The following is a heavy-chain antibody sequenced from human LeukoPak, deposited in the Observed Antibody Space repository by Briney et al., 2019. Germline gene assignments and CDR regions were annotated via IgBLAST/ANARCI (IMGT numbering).Heavy chain of an antibody. CDR3: ASGRWFDP. J-gene: IGHJ5*02. Sequence: QPSETLSLTCTVSGGSISSYYWSWIRQPPGKGLEWIGYIYYSGSTNYNPSLKSRVTISVDTSKNQFSLKLSSVTAADTAVYYCASGRWFDPWGQGTLVTVSS. V-gene: IGHV4-59*01. CDR2: IYYSGST. CDR1: GGSISSYY.